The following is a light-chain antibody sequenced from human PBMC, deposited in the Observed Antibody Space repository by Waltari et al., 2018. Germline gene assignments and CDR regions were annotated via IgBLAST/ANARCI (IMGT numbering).Light chain of an antibody. J-gene: IGLJ3*02. CDR1: SPNIGNYY. Sequence: QSVLTQPPSVSAAPGQKVTISCSGSSPNIGNYYVSWYQQPPGTAPKLLIYANNKRLAWIPDRFAGSKSGTSAALGITGLQTGDEADYYGGTWDNNLNAXVFGGGTKLTVL. CDR3: GTWDNNLNAXV. V-gene: IGLV1-51*01. CDR2: ANN.